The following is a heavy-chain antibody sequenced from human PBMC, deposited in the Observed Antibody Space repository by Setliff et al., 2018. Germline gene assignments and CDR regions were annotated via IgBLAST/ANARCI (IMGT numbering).Heavy chain of an antibody. CDR3: ARGPGFHSGTWSLDS. V-gene: IGHV4-39*02. CDR2: VSFSGSA. D-gene: IGHD2-21*01. CDR1: GVSIGDTYYY. J-gene: IGHJ4*02. Sequence: NPSETLSLTCTVSGVSIGDTYYYWAWIRQPPGRGLEWVGSVSFSGSAYFSPSLKSRVAISLDTSTNVFSLKLSSLIAADTAVYYCARGPGFHSGTWSLDSWGQGRLVTVSS.